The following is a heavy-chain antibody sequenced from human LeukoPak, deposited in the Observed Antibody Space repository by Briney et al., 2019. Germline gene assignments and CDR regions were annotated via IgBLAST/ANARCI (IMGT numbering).Heavy chain of an antibody. D-gene: IGHD1-1*01. CDR1: GFTFSSYE. CDR3: ANGRQLDFDF. CDR2: ISSSGGST. J-gene: IGHJ4*02. Sequence: GGSLRLSCAASGFTFSSYEMNWVRQAPGKGLEWVSYISSSGGSTYYADSMKGRFTISRDNSKNTLYLQMNSLRAEDTAVYYCANGRQLDFDFWGQGTLVTVSS. V-gene: IGHV3-23*01.